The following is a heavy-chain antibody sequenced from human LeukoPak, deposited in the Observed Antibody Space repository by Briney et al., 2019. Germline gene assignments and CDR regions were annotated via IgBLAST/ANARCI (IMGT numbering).Heavy chain of an antibody. V-gene: IGHV1-2*02. CDR3: ARAHHYRSRPSLARNYYYMDV. J-gene: IGHJ6*03. CDR1: GYTFTGYY. Sequence: ASVKVSCKASGYTFTGYYMHWARQAPGQGLEWMGWINPNSGGTNYAQKFQGRVTMTRDTSISTAYMELSRLRSDDTAVYYCARAHHYRSRPSLARNYYYMDVWGKGTTVTVSS. CDR2: INPNSGGT. D-gene: IGHD3-16*01.